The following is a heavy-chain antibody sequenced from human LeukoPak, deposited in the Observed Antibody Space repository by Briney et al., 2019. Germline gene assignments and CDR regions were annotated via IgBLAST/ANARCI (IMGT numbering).Heavy chain of an antibody. Sequence: PGGSLRLSCAASGFTFSSYAMHWVRQAPGKGLERVAVISYDGSNKYYADSVKGRFTISRDNSKNTLYLQMNSLRAEDTAVYYCARDQRRILWFGELSAFDYWGQGTLVTVSS. CDR2: ISYDGSNK. CDR3: ARDQRRILWFGELSAFDY. D-gene: IGHD3-10*01. V-gene: IGHV3-30*04. CDR1: GFTFSSYA. J-gene: IGHJ4*02.